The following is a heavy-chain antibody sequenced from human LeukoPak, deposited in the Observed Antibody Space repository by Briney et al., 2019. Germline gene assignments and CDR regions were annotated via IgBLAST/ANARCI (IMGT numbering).Heavy chain of an antibody. D-gene: IGHD2-21*02. Sequence: GGSLRLSCAASGFTFSSYAMSWVRQAPGKGLEWVSAISGSGGSTYYADSVKGRFTISRDNSKDTLFLQMHSLGPGDTAVYYCVREDTPATANYWGQGTLVTISS. CDR2: ISGSGGST. CDR1: GFTFSSYA. CDR3: VREDTPATANY. V-gene: IGHV3-23*01. J-gene: IGHJ4*02.